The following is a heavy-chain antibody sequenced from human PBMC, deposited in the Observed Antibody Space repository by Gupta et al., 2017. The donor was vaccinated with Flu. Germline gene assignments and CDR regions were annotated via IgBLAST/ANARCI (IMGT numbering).Heavy chain of an antibody. CDR2: IYQTGST. CDR3: AREKTKVTIFGHNWFDP. D-gene: IGHD4-17*01. V-gene: IGHV4-31*03. CDR1: GGSIRSGGDY. J-gene: IGHJ5*02. Sequence: QVQLQESGPGLVKPSQTLSLTCTVSGGSIRSGGDYWSWVRQHPGKGLEWIGYIYQTGSTHYNPSLKSRVTISIDTSKNQFALTLNSLTAADTAVYYCAREKTKVTIFGHNWFDPCGQGTLVTVAS.